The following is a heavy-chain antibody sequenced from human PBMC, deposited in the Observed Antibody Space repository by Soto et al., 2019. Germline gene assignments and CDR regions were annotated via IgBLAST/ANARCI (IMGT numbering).Heavy chain of an antibody. Sequence: ASVKVSCKASGYTFTSYYMHWVRQAPGQGLEWMGIINPSGSYTSYAQKFQVRVTMTRDTSTSTVYMELSSLRSEDTAVYYCASPASGSHFDYWGQGTLVTVSS. D-gene: IGHD3-10*01. CDR2: INPSGSYT. CDR1: GYTFTSYY. V-gene: IGHV1-46*01. CDR3: ASPASGSHFDY. J-gene: IGHJ4*02.